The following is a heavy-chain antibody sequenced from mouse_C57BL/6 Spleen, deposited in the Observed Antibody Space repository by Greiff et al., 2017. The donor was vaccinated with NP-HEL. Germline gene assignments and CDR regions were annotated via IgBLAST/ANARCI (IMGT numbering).Heavy chain of an antibody. V-gene: IGHV1-9*01. CDR1: GYTFTGYW. Sequence: VKLMESGAELMKPGASVKLSCKATGYTFTGYWIEWVKQRPGHGLEWIGEILPGSGSTNYNEKFKGKATFTADTSSNTAYMQLSGLTTEDSAIYYCARTPFITTVVADWYFDVWGTGTTVTVSS. CDR2: ILPGSGST. J-gene: IGHJ1*03. D-gene: IGHD1-1*01. CDR3: ARTPFITTVVADWYFDV.